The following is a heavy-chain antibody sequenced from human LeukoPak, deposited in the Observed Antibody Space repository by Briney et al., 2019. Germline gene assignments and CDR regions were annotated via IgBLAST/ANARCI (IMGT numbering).Heavy chain of an antibody. CDR3: AFYSYGYRDFDY. J-gene: IGHJ4*02. Sequence: GGSLRLSCAASGFTFDDYGMSWVRQAPGKGLEWVSGINWNGGSTGYADSVKGRFTISRDNAKNSLYLQMNSLRADDTAMYYCAFYSYGYRDFDYWGQGTLVTVSS. D-gene: IGHD5-18*01. CDR2: INWNGGST. CDR1: GFTFDDYG. V-gene: IGHV3-20*04.